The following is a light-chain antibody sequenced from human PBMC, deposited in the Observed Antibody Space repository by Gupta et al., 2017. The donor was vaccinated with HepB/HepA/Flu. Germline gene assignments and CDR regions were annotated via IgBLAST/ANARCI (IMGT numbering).Light chain of an antibody. J-gene: IGLJ2*01. CDR2: YHT. V-gene: IGLV3-21*04. Sequence: SFVLTQPPSVSVAPGKTASITCVGNNIGTESVHWYQQKAGQAPVLVIYYHTDRPSGIPERFAGSNSGNTATLTISRVEAGDEADYYCQVWDDISGHGVFGGGTKLAVL. CDR3: QVWDDISGHGV. CDR1: NIGTES.